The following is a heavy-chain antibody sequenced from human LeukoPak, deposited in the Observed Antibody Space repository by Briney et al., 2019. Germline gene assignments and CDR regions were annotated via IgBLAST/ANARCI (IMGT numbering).Heavy chain of an antibody. D-gene: IGHD3-22*01. J-gene: IGHJ3*02. CDR1: GYSFTSYW. Sequence: GESLEISCKGSGYSFTSYWIGWVRQMPGKGLEWMGIIYPGDSDTRYSPSFQGQVTISADKSISTAYLQWSSLKASDTAMYYCARRAYYYDSGGKKAFDIWGQGTMVTVSS. CDR3: ARRAYYYDSGGKKAFDI. V-gene: IGHV5-51*01. CDR2: IYPGDSDT.